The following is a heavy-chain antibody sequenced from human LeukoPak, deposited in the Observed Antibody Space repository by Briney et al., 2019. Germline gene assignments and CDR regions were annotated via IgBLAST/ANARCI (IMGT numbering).Heavy chain of an antibody. J-gene: IGHJ4*02. CDR1: GGSISSSSYY. Sequence: PSETLSLTCTVSGGSISSSSYYWGWIRQPPGKGLEWIGSIYYSGSTYYNPSLKSRVTISVDTSKNQFSLKLSSVTAADTAVYYCARGGIHSSGWYEGWEAFDYWGQGTLVTVSS. CDR2: IYYSGST. V-gene: IGHV4-39*07. D-gene: IGHD6-19*01. CDR3: ARGGIHSSGWYEGWEAFDY.